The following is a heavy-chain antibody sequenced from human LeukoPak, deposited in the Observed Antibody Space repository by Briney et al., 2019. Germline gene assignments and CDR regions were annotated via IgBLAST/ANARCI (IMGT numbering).Heavy chain of an antibody. J-gene: IGHJ6*02. CDR1: GFTSSSYA. CDR3: ARDGGHYYGMDV. D-gene: IGHD2-15*01. V-gene: IGHV3-23*01. Sequence: GGSLRLSCAASGFTSSSYAMSWVRQAPGKGLEWVSAISGSGGSTYYADSVKGRFTISRDNSKNTLYLQMNSLRAEDTAVYYCARDGGHYYGMDVWGQGTTVTVSS. CDR2: ISGSGGST.